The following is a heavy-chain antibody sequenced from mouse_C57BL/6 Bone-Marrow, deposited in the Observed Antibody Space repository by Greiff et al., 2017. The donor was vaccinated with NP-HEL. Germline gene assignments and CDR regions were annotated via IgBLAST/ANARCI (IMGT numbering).Heavy chain of an antibody. D-gene: IGHD1-1*01. V-gene: IGHV1-81*01. CDR3: ARGAPYYYGSPYFDY. Sequence: VQLQQSGAELARPGASVKLSCKASGYTFTSYGISWVKQRTGQGLEWIGEIYPRSGNTYYNEKFKGKATLTADNSSSTAYMELRSLTSEDSAVYFCARGAPYYYGSPYFDYWGQGTTLTVSS. CDR2: IYPRSGNT. J-gene: IGHJ2*01. CDR1: GYTFTSYG.